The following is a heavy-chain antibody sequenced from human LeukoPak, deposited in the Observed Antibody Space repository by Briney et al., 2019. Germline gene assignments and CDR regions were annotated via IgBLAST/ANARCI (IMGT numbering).Heavy chain of an antibody. CDR2: ISGSGGST. CDR1: GFTFSSYA. V-gene: IGHV3-23*01. CDR3: AKDRITMIVVAPGVAFAI. Sequence: GGSLRLSCAASGFTFSSYAMSWVRQAPGKGLEWVSAISGSGGSTYYADSVKGRFAISRDNSKNTLYLQMNSLRAEDTAVYYCAKDRITMIVVAPGVAFAIWGQGTMVTVSS. D-gene: IGHD3-22*01. J-gene: IGHJ3*02.